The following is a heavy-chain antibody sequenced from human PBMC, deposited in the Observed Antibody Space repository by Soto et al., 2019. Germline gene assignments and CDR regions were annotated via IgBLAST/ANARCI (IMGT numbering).Heavy chain of an antibody. CDR3: AKPGVGDWAGEFHYFDY. Sequence: QVQLVESGGGVVQPGRSLRLSCAASGFTFSSYGMHWVRQAPGKGLVWVAVISYDGSNKYYADSVKGRFTISRDNSKNALYLQMNSLRAEDTAVYYCAKPGVGDWAGEFHYFDYWGQGTLVTVSS. CDR1: GFTFSSYG. CDR2: ISYDGSNK. V-gene: IGHV3-30*18. J-gene: IGHJ4*02. D-gene: IGHD3-10*01.